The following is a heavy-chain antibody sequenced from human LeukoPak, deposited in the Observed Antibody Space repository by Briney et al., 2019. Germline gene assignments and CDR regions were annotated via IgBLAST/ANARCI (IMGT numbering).Heavy chain of an antibody. J-gene: IGHJ4*02. D-gene: IGHD5-24*01. Sequence: TGGSLRLSCAASGFTFSSYGMHWVRKAPGKGLEWVAVIWYDGSNKYYADSVKGRFTISRDNSKNTLYLQMNSLRAEDTAVYYCARASARDGYKPPFDYWGQGTLVTVSS. CDR3: ARASARDGYKPPFDY. CDR2: IWYDGSNK. V-gene: IGHV3-33*01. CDR1: GFTFSSYG.